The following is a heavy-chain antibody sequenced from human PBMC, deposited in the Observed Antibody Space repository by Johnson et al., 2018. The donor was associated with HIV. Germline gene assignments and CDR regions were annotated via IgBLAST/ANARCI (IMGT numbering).Heavy chain of an antibody. CDR3: AREGAWELRPGAFDI. CDR1: GFTFSSYG. Sequence: QVQLVESGGGVVQPGRSLRLSCAASGFTFSSYGMHWVRQAPGKGLEWVAVIWYDGSNKYYADSVKGRFTISRDNSKNTLYFQMNSLRAEDTAVYFCAREGAWELRPGAFDIWGQGTMVTVSS. V-gene: IGHV3-33*01. CDR2: IWYDGSNK. D-gene: IGHD1-26*01. J-gene: IGHJ3*02.